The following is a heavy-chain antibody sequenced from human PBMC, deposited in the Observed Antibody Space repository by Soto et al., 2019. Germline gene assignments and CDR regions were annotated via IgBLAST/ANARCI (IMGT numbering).Heavy chain of an antibody. CDR2: INHSGST. Sequence: PSETLSLTCAVYGGSFSGYYWSWIRQPPGKGLEWIGEINHSGSTNYNPSLKSRVTISVDTSKNQFSLKLSSVTAADTAVYYCARGQPLPYYYYYGMDVWGQGTTVTVSS. J-gene: IGHJ6*02. CDR3: ARGQPLPYYYYYGMDV. V-gene: IGHV4-34*01. CDR1: GGSFSGYY.